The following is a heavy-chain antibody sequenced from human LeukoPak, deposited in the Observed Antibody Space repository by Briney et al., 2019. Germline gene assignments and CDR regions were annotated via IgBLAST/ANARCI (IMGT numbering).Heavy chain of an antibody. CDR1: GYTFTSYG. Sequence: ASVKVSCKASGYTFTSYGISWVRQAPGQGLEWMGWISAYNGNTNYAQKLQGRVTMTTDTSTSTAYMELRSLRPDDTAVYYCARVVYCSGGSCFSNWFDPWGQGTLVTVSS. D-gene: IGHD2-15*01. J-gene: IGHJ5*02. CDR2: ISAYNGNT. V-gene: IGHV1-18*01. CDR3: ARVVYCSGGSCFSNWFDP.